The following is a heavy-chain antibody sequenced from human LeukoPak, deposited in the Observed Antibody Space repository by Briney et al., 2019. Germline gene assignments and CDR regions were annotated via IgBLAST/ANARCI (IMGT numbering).Heavy chain of an antibody. J-gene: IGHJ4*02. V-gene: IGHV4-34*01. CDR3: ARGLTIFGHAYYFDY. Sequence: SETLSLTCAVYGGSFSGYYWSWIRQPPGKGLEWIGEINHSGSTNYNPSLKSRVTISVDTSKNQFSLKLSSVTAADTAVYYCARGLTIFGHAYYFDYWGQGTLVTVSS. CDR2: INHSGST. D-gene: IGHD3-3*01. CDR1: GGSFSGYY.